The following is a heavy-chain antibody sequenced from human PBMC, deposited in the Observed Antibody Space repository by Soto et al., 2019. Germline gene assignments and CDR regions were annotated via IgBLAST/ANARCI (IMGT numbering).Heavy chain of an antibody. CDR3: AGGPGVARNY. Sequence: QLQLQESGSGLVKPSQTLSLTCAVSGGSISSGGYSWSWIRQPPGKGLEWIGYIYHSGSTYYNPALKGCVTISVARSKNQFSLKLSSVTAAATAVYYCAGGPGVARNYWGQGTLVTVSS. CDR2: IYHSGST. D-gene: IGHD5-12*01. CDR1: GGSISSGGYS. J-gene: IGHJ4*02. V-gene: IGHV4-30-2*01.